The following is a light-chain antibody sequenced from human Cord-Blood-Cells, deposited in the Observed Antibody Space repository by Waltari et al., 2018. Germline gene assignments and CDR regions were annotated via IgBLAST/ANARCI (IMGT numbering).Light chain of an antibody. Sequence: SYVLTQPPSVSVAPGKTARITCGGNNIGSKSVHWYQQKPGQSPVLVIYYDSDRPSAIPERFSGSNAGNTAALTISRVEAGDEADYYCQVWDSSSDVVFGGGTKLTVL. V-gene: IGLV3-21*04. CDR2: YDS. J-gene: IGLJ2*01. CDR1: NIGSKS. CDR3: QVWDSSSDVV.